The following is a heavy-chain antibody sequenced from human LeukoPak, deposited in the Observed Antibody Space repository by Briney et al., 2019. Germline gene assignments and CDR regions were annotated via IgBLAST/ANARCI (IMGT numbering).Heavy chain of an antibody. CDR1: GFTFSNAW. CDR3: TTAASDYYGSGSYFYD. CDR2: IKSKTDGGTT. V-gene: IGHV3-15*01. J-gene: IGHJ4*02. D-gene: IGHD3-10*01. Sequence: GGSLRLSCAASGFTFSNAWMSWVRQAPGKGLDWVGRIKSKTDGGTTDYAAPVKGRFTISRDDSKNTLYLQMNGLKTEDTAVYYCTTAASDYYGSGSYFYDWGQGTLVTVSS.